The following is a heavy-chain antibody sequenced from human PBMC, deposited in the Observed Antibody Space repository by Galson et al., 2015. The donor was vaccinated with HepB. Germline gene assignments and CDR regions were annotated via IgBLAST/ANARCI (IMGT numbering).Heavy chain of an antibody. D-gene: IGHD3-10*01. CDR3: AKAERCRIVTMVRGIIRPFDAFDI. J-gene: IGHJ3*02. CDR2: VSATGGST. CDR1: GFTFSSYA. Sequence: SLRLSCAASGFTFSSYAMSWVRQAPGKGLEWVATVSATGGSTYYADSVKGRFTISRDNSKNTLYLQMSSLRAEDTAVYYCAKAERCRIVTMVRGIIRPFDAFDIWGHGSMGTVSS. V-gene: IGHV3-23*01.